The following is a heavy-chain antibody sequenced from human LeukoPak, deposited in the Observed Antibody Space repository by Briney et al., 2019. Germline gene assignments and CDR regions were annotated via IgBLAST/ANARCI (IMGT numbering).Heavy chain of an antibody. CDR1: GFIFGNYE. Sequence: GGSLRLSCAASGFIFGNYEMNWVRQAPGKGLEWVSYISSSGNTIYYTDSVKGRFTISRDNAKNSLYLQMNSLRAEDTAVYYCAKYYYDSSGYYSYWGQGTLVTVSS. D-gene: IGHD3-22*01. CDR3: AKYYYDSSGYYSY. CDR2: ISSSGNTI. J-gene: IGHJ4*02. V-gene: IGHV3-48*03.